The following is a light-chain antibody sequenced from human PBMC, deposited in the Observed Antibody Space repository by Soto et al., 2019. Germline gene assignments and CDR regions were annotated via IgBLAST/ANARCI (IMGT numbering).Light chain of an antibody. CDR1: SSDVGDNNY. CDR2: DVT. V-gene: IGLV2-14*01. Sequence: QSVLTQPASVSGSPGQAITISCTGTSSDVGDNNYVSWYQQHPGKAPKLMMYDVTHRPSGISNRVSGSKSGNTASLTISGLQAEYEADYYCSSYTSSSTLYVFGTGTKLTVL. CDR3: SSYTSSSTLYV. J-gene: IGLJ1*01.